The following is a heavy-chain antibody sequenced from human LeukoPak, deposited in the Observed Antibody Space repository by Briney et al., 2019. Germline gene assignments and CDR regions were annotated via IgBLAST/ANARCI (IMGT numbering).Heavy chain of an antibody. J-gene: IGHJ5*02. Sequence: ASVKVSCKASGYTFTSYYMHGVRQAPGQGLEWMGIINPSGGSTSYAQKFQGRVTMTRDMSTSTVYMELSSLRSEDTAVYYCARGEIGYCSSTSCLEFDPWGQGTLVTVSS. D-gene: IGHD2-2*01. CDR1: GYTFTSYY. V-gene: IGHV1-46*01. CDR2: INPSGGST. CDR3: ARGEIGYCSSTSCLEFDP.